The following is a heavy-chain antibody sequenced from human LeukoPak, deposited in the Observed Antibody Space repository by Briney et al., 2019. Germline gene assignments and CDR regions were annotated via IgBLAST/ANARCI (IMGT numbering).Heavy chain of an antibody. Sequence: GGSMRLSSAASAFTVSSNYMSWDRQAPGKGLEWVSVIYSGGSTYYADSVKGRFTISRDNSKNTLYLQMNSLRAEDTAVYYCARAPPTYYYDSSGYYPPPSYFDYWGQGTLVTVSS. D-gene: IGHD3-22*01. J-gene: IGHJ4*02. V-gene: IGHV3-66*01. CDR1: AFTVSSNY. CDR2: IYSGGST. CDR3: ARAPPTYYYDSSGYYPPPSYFDY.